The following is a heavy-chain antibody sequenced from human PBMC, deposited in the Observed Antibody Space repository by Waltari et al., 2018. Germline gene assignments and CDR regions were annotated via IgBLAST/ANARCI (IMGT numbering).Heavy chain of an antibody. J-gene: IGHJ3*02. CDR3: ARDDGAHGAFDI. Sequence: QLQLQESGPGLVKPSETLSLTCTVSGGSISSSSYYWGWIRQPPGKGLEWIGSIYYSASTYYNPSLKSRVTISVDTSKNQFSLKLSSVTAADTAVYYCARDDGAHGAFDIWGQGTMVTVSS. V-gene: IGHV4-39*07. CDR1: GGSISSSSYY. D-gene: IGHD1-26*01. CDR2: IYYSAST.